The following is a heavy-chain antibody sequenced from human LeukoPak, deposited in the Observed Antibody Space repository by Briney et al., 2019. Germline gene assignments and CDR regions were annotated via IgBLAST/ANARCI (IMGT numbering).Heavy chain of an antibody. CDR2: ISYDGSNK. CDR3: AKSGEGDGTDY. D-gene: IGHD5-12*01. J-gene: IGHJ4*02. CDR1: GFTFSSYG. V-gene: IGHV3-30*18. Sequence: SGGSLRLSCAASGFTFSSYGMHWVRQAPGKGLEWVAVISYDGSNKYYADSAKGRFTISRDNSKNTLYLQMNSLRAEDTAVYYCAKSGEGDGTDYWGQGTLVTVSS.